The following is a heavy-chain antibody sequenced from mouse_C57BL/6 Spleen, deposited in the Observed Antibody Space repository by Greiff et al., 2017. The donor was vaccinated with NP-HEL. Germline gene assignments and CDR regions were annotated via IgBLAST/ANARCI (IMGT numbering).Heavy chain of an antibody. CDR2: IYPGDGDT. CDR3: ARHWFAY. Sequence: VKLQQSGPELVKPGASVKISCKASGYAFSSSWMNWVKQRPGKGLEWIGRIYPGDGDTNYNGKFKGKATLTADKSSSTAYMQLSSLTSEDSAVYFCARHWFAYWGQGTLVTVSA. V-gene: IGHV1-82*01. J-gene: IGHJ3*01. CDR1: GYAFSSSW.